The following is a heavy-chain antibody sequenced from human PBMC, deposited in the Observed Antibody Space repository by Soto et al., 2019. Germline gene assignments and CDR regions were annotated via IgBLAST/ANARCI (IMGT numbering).Heavy chain of an antibody. CDR3: ARGGIAARKGRWFDL. D-gene: IGHD6-6*01. CDR2: IHYSGST. V-gene: IGHV4-59*01. J-gene: IGHJ5*02. Sequence: SETLSLTCTVSGCSISDYYWSWIRQPPGKGLEWIGYIHYSGSTNYNPSLMSRVTISVNTSKNQFSLKLRSVTAADTAVYYCARGGIAARKGRWFDLWGQGTLVTVSS. CDR1: GCSISDYY.